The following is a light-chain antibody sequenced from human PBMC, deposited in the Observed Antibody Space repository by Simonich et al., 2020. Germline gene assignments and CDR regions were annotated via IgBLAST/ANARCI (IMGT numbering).Light chain of an antibody. CDR3: MQALQTPFT. Sequence: DIVMTQSPLSLPVTPGEPASISFRSSPSLLPSNGYNYLDWYLQKPGQSPQLLIYLGSNRASGVPDRFSGSGSGTDFTLKISRVEAEDVGVYYCMQALQTPFTFGPGTKVDIK. CDR2: LGS. CDR1: PSLLPSNGYNY. V-gene: IGKV2-28*01. J-gene: IGKJ3*01.